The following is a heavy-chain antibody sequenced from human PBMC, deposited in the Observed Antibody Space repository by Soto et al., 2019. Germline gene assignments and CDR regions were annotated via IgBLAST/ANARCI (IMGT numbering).Heavy chain of an antibody. Sequence: PGGSLRLSCAASGFTFSSYWMHWVRQAPGKRLVWVSRINNDGSGTRYADSVKGRFTISRDNAKNTLYLQINNLGAEDTAVYYCGRGHYYAMDVWGQGATVTVSS. J-gene: IGHJ6*02. CDR2: INNDGSGT. CDR3: GRGHYYAMDV. V-gene: IGHV3-74*01. CDR1: GFTFSSYW.